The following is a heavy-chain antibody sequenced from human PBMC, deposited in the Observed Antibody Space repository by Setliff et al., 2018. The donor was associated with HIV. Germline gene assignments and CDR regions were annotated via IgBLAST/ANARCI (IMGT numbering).Heavy chain of an antibody. J-gene: IGHJ3*02. CDR2: IVVGSGNT. D-gene: IGHD1-7*01. CDR1: GFTFTNSA. V-gene: IGHV1-58*01. CDR3: AADPQTGTTSYDAFDI. Sequence: GASVKVSCKASGFTFTNSAVQWVRQARGQRLEWIGWIVVGSGNTNYAQKFQERVTITRDMSTSRAYMGLSGLRTEDTAVYYCAADPQTGTTSYDAFDIWGQGTVVTVSS.